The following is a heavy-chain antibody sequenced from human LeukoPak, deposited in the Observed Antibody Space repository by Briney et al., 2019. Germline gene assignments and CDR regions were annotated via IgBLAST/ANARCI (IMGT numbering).Heavy chain of an antibody. D-gene: IGHD2-2*03. CDR1: GGSISSYY. V-gene: IGHV4-59*08. CDR2: IYYSGST. CDR3: ARQGDGYCSSTNCLYTFDY. J-gene: IGHJ4*02. Sequence: SETLSLTCTVSGGSISSYYWSWIRQPPGKGLEWIGYIYYSGSTNYNPSLKSRVSISVDTSKNQFSLNLNSVTAADTAVYYCARQGDGYCSSTNCLYTFDYWGQGILVTVSS.